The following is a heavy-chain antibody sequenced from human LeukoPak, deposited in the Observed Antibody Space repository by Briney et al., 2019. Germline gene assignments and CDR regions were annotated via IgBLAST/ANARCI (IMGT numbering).Heavy chain of an antibody. CDR2: IYYSGST. CDR3: ARHCDSSWQTPFDY. D-gene: IGHD6-13*01. Sequence: SETLSLTCAVSGGSISSYYRSWIRQPPGRGLEWIGYIYYSGSTNYNPSLKSRVTISVNTSKNQFSLKLSSVTAADTAVYYCARHCDSSWQTPFDYWGQGTLVTVSS. V-gene: IGHV4-59*08. CDR1: GGSISSYY. J-gene: IGHJ4*02.